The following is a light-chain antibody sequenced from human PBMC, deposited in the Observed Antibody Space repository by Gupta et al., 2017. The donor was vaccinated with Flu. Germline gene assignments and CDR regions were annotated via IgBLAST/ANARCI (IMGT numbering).Light chain of an antibody. Sequence: QSALTQPASVSGSPGQSITISCTGTSSDVGAYKYVSWYQQHPDKAHRLMIYEVSERSSGAACLFSASKAGNTASLTISGHQEEDDADYYGNAYTSSSAVVFGGGTKLTVL. J-gene: IGLJ3*02. CDR3: NAYTSSSAVV. CDR2: EVS. V-gene: IGLV2-14*01. CDR1: SSDVGAYKY.